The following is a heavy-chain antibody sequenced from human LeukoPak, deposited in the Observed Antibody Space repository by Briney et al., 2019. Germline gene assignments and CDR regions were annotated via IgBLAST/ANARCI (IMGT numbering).Heavy chain of an antibody. Sequence: PGGSLRLSCAASGFTFDDYGMSWVRQAPGKGLEWVSAISGSGGSTYYADSVKGRFTISRDNSKNTLYLQMNSLRAEDTAVYYCARKDFWSGSYYGMDVWGQGTTVTVS. CDR3: ARKDFWSGSYYGMDV. CDR2: ISGSGGST. V-gene: IGHV3-23*01. D-gene: IGHD3-3*01. CDR1: GFTFDDYG. J-gene: IGHJ6*02.